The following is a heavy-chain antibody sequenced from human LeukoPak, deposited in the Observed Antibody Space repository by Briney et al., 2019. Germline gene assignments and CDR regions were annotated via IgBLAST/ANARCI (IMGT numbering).Heavy chain of an antibody. CDR3: AKHQGIAIPNDAFDI. CDR1: GFTFSSYG. CDR2: IRYDGRNK. Sequence: GGSLRLSCAASGFTFSSYGMHWVRQAPGKGLEGGAFIRYDGRNKYYADSVKGRFTISRDNSNNTLYLQMNSLRAEDTAVYYCAKHQGIAIPNDAFDIWGQGTMVTVSS. V-gene: IGHV3-30*02. D-gene: IGHD6-13*01. J-gene: IGHJ3*02.